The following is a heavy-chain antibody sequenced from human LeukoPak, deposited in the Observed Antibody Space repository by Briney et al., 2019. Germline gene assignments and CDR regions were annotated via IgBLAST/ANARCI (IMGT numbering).Heavy chain of an antibody. CDR3: AKWAHVTLLWGNWFDP. CDR1: GFTFSSYA. V-gene: IGHV3-23*01. Sequence: GGSLRLSCAASGFTFSSYAMSWVRQAPGKGLEWVSAISGSGGSTYYADSVKGRFTISRDNSKNTLYLQMNGLRAEDTAVYYCAKWAHVTLLWGNWFDPWGQGTLVTVSS. J-gene: IGHJ5*02. D-gene: IGHD3-10*01. CDR2: ISGSGGST.